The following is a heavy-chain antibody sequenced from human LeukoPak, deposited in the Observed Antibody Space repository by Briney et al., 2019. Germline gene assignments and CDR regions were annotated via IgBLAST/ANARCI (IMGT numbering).Heavy chain of an antibody. V-gene: IGHV1-2*02. Sequence: ASVKVSCKASGFTFTGYYMHWVRQAPGQGLEWVGWINPNSDGSIYAQRFQGRVTMTRDTSISTAYMELSRLRSDDTAVYYCARKRGVGVDTNAFDMWGQGTMVPVSS. J-gene: IGHJ3*02. CDR3: ARKRGVGVDTNAFDM. CDR2: INPNSDGS. D-gene: IGHD3-3*01. CDR1: GFTFTGYY.